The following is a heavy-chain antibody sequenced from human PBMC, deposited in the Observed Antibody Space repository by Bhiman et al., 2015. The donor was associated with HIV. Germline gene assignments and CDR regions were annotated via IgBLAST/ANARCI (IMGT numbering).Heavy chain of an antibody. D-gene: IGHD6-13*01. V-gene: IGHV3-23*04. CDR1: GFTFKNYA. Sequence: EVQLVESGGGLVKPGGSLRLSCAASGFTFKNYAMSWVRQAPGKGLEWVSVISGSGGSTYYADSVKGRFTISRDNAKNSLYLQVNSLRAEDTAVYYCAREFTGYSSSNFDYWGQGTLVTVSS. J-gene: IGHJ4*02. CDR3: AREFTGYSSSNFDY. CDR2: ISGSGGST.